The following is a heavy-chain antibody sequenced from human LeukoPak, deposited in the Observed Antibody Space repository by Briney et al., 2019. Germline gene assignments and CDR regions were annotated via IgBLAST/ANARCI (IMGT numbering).Heavy chain of an antibody. J-gene: IGHJ4*02. CDR1: GFTFSDYY. Sequence: GGCLRLSCAASGFTFSDYYMSWIRQAPGKGLEWVSYISSSGSTIYYADSVKGRFTISRDNAKNSLYLQMNSLRAEDTAVYYCARRADYGGKIKGGTDYWGQGTLVTVSS. V-gene: IGHV3-11*04. CDR3: ARRADYGGKIKGGTDY. CDR2: ISSSGSTI. D-gene: IGHD4-23*01.